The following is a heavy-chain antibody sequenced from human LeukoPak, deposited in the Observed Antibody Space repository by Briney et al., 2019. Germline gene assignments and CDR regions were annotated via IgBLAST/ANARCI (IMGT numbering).Heavy chain of an antibody. J-gene: IGHJ4*02. CDR1: GFTFSGYD. CDR2: IRYDGSNK. V-gene: IGHV3-30*02. D-gene: IGHD5-24*01. CDR3: AKASAILY. Sequence: PGGSLRLSCAASGFTFSGYDMHWVRQAPGKGLGWVAFIRYDGSNKYYTDSVKGRFTISRDNSKNTLYLKMNNVRRQHTALCSCAKASAILYWGQGTLVTDSS.